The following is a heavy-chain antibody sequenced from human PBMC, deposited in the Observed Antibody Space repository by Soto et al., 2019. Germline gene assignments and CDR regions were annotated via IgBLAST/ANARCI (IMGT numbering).Heavy chain of an antibody. V-gene: IGHV6-1*01. CDR2: TYYRSKWYN. Sequence: SQTLSLTCAISGDSVSSNSAAWNWIRQSPSRGLEWLGRTYYRSKWYNDYAVSVKSRITITPDTSKNQFSLQLNSVTPEDTSVYYCARDPGHDYLDIWRIRGMDGWGQGNTVTVSS. D-gene: IGHD3-3*01. CDR1: GDSVSSNSAA. CDR3: ARDPGHDYLDIWRIRGMDG. J-gene: IGHJ6*02.